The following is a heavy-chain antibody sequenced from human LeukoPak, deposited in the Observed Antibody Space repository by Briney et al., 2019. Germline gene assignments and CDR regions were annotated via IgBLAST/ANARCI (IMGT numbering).Heavy chain of an antibody. V-gene: IGHV3-7*04. CDR3: ARGSYYYDSSGYYSHFDY. Sequence: GGSLRLSCAASGFTFSSYWMSWVRQAPGKGLEWVANIKQDGSEKYYVDSVKGRFTISRDNAKNSLYLQMNSLRAEDTAVYYCARGSYYYDSSGYYSHFDYWGQGTLVTVSS. CDR2: IKQDGSEK. CDR1: GFTFSSYW. J-gene: IGHJ4*02. D-gene: IGHD3-22*01.